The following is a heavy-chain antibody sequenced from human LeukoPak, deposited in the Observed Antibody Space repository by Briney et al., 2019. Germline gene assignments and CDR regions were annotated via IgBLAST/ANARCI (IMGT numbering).Heavy chain of an antibody. CDR2: ISWNSGSI. CDR1: GFTFDDHA. V-gene: IGHV3-9*01. Sequence: GGSLRLSCAASGFTFDDHAMQWVRHAPGKGLEWVSGISWNSGSIGYADSVKGRFTISRDNAKNSLYLQMNSLRAEDTALYYCAKALLDNSSSWYNYYYGMDVWGQGTTVTVSS. D-gene: IGHD6-13*01. CDR3: AKALLDNSSSWYNYYYGMDV. J-gene: IGHJ6*02.